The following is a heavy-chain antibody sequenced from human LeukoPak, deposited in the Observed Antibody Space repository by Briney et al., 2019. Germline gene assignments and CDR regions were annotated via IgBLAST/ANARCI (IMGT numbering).Heavy chain of an antibody. Sequence: SETLSLTCTVSGGSISSYYWNWIRQSPGKGLEWIGYIYDSGSTNYNPSLKSRVTISVDTPKNQFSLKLSSVTAADTAVYYCARASPWGSWAYDSWGQGTLVTVSS. CDR1: GGSISSYY. V-gene: IGHV4-59*01. CDR3: ARASPWGSWAYDS. D-gene: IGHD1-26*01. J-gene: IGHJ5*01. CDR2: IYDSGST.